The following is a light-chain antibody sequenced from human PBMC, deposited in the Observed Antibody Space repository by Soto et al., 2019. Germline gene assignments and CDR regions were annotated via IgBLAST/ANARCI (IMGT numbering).Light chain of an antibody. J-gene: IGKJ5*01. CDR1: QSVRSSY. V-gene: IGKV3-20*01. CDR2: DAS. CDR3: QQYGSSFPIT. Sequence: SPGTLSLSPGERATLSCRASQSVRSSYLAWYQQKFGQAPRLLIYDASNRAPGIPDRFSGSGSGTDFTLTISRLEPEDFAVYYCQQYGSSFPITFGQGTRLEIK.